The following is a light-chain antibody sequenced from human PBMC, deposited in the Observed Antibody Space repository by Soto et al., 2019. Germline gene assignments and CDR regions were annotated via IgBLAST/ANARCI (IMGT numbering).Light chain of an antibody. CDR3: LLYCDGAQV. CDR2: TIS. J-gene: IGLJ1*01. V-gene: IGLV7-43*01. CDR1: TGAVTSDSY. Sequence: QAVVTQEPSLTVSPGGTVTLTCASSTGAVTSDSYPSWFQQKPGQAPRALMYTISNKHSWTPARFSGSLLGGKAALTLSDVQPEDEAAYCCLLYCDGAQVFGPGTNVTVL.